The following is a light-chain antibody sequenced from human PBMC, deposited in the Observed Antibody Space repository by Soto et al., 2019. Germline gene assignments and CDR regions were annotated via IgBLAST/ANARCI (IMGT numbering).Light chain of an antibody. Sequence: QSVLTQPASVSGSPGQSITISCTGTSSDIGSYNFVSWYQHHPGKAPTLMIFEVSNRPSGVSNRFSGSKSGNTASLTISGLQPEDEADYFCCSYTSSSTYVFGTGTKLTVL. CDR3: CSYTSSSTYV. CDR1: SSDIGSYNF. V-gene: IGLV2-14*01. J-gene: IGLJ1*01. CDR2: EVS.